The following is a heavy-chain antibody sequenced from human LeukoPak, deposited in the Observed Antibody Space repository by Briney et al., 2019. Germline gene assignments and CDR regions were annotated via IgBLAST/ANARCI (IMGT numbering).Heavy chain of an antibody. Sequence: GGSLRLSCAASGFTFSDYWMSWVRQTPGKGLEWVANISPDGSERYYVDPVKGRFTISRDNAKKSLYLQMDSLRAEDTAVYHCARATYSGPGHWGQGTPVSVSS. CDR2: ISPDGSER. CDR3: ARATYSGPGH. J-gene: IGHJ4*02. V-gene: IGHV3-7*04. D-gene: IGHD3-16*01. CDR1: GFTFSDYW.